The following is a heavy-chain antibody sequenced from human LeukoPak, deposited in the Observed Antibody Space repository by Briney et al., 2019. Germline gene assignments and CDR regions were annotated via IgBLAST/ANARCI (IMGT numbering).Heavy chain of an antibody. V-gene: IGHV1-8*03. CDR3: ARGLGYCSGGSCYRFGFDI. J-gene: IGHJ3*02. D-gene: IGHD2-15*01. Sequence: ASVKVSXKASGYTFTSYDINWVRQATGQGLEWMGWMNPNSGNTGYAQKFQGRVTIARNTSITTAYMELSSLRSEDTAVYYCARGLGYCSGGSCYRFGFDIWGQGTMVTVSS. CDR2: MNPNSGNT. CDR1: GYTFTSYD.